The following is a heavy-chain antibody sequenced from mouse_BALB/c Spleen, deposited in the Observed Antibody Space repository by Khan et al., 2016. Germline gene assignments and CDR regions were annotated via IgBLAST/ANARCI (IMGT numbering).Heavy chain of an antibody. CDR3: ARRVVTRGYYDMDC. D-gene: IGHD2-13*01. CDR1: GFPFSSFG. Sequence: EVELGESGGGLVQPGGSRKLSCAASGFPFSSFGMHWVRQAPEKGLEWVAYISSGSSTIYYADTVKGRFTISRDNPKNTLFLQMTSLRSEDTAMYYCARRVVTRGYYDMDCWGQGTSITVSS. V-gene: IGHV5-17*02. J-gene: IGHJ4*01. CDR2: ISSGSSTI.